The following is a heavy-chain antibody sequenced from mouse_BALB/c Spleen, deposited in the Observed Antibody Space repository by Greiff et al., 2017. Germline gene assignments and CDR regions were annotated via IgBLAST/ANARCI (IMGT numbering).Heavy chain of an antibody. D-gene: IGHD1-2*01. CDR1: GFTFSSYG. J-gene: IGHJ3*01. Sequence: EVHLVESGGDLVKPGGSLKLSCAASGFTFSSYGMSWVRQTPDKRLEWVATISSGGSYTYYPDSVKGRFTISRDNAKNTLYLQMSSLKSEDTAMYYCARQEGIHYYGYGFAYWGQGTLVTVSA. CDR3: ARQEGIHYYGYGFAY. CDR2: ISSGGSYT. V-gene: IGHV5-6*01.